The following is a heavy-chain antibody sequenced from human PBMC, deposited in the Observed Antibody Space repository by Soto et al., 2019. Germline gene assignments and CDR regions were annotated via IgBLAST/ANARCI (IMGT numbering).Heavy chain of an antibody. CDR2: IYSGGST. V-gene: IGHV3-53*01. D-gene: IGHD2-2*01. CDR3: ARDQGWYAN. CDR1: GFNVSSNY. J-gene: IGHJ4*02. Sequence: EVQLVEAGGGLIQPGGSLRLSCAASGFNVSSNYMSWVRQAPGQGLEWVSVIYSGGSTYYADYVKGRFTISRDNSKNTLYLQMNSLRAEDTAVYYCARDQGWYANWGQGTQGIVSS.